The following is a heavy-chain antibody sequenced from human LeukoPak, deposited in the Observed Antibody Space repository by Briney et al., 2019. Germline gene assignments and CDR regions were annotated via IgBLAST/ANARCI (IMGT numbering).Heavy chain of an antibody. V-gene: IGHV4-31*03. CDR2: IYYSGST. CDR1: GGSISSGGYY. CDR3: ARVGSSYWFDL. Sequence: SETLSLTCTVSGGSISSGGYYWSWIRQHPGKGLEWIGYIYYSGSTYYNPSLKSRVTISVDTSKNQFSLKLSSVTAADTAVYYCARVGSSYWFDLWGQGTLVTVSS. D-gene: IGHD6-13*01. J-gene: IGHJ5*02.